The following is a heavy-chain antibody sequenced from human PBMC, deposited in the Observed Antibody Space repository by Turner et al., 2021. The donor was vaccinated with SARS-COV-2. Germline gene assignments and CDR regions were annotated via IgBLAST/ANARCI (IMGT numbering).Heavy chain of an antibody. D-gene: IGHD3-22*01. V-gene: IGHV1-24*01. Sequence: QVQLVQSGAEVKKPGASVKVTCKVSGYTLIELSMHLVRQAPGKGLEWMGGFDPEDGETIYAQKFQGRVTMTEDTSTDTAYMELSSLRSEDTAVYYCATAPANYYDSSGSKGFYYYYYGMDVWGQGTTVTVSS. J-gene: IGHJ6*02. CDR2: FDPEDGET. CDR3: ATAPANYYDSSGSKGFYYYYYGMDV. CDR1: GYTLIELS.